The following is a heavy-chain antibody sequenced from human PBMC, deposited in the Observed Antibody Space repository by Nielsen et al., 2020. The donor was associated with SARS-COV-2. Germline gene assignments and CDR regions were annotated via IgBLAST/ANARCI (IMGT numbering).Heavy chain of an antibody. D-gene: IGHD2-15*01. CDR2: AYYSGDT. J-gene: IGHJ4*02. Sequence: SETLSLTCAVSGGSISSGGYSWNWIRQPPGKGLEWIGYAYYSGDTYYNPSLKSRVTMSVDTSKNQLSLRLTSVTAADTAVYYCARGRAPLRYWGQGILVTVSS. V-gene: IGHV4-30-4*07. CDR1: GGSISSGGYS. CDR3: ARGRAPLRY.